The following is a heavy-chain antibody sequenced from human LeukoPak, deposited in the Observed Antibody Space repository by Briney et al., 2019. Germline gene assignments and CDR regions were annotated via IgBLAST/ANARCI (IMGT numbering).Heavy chain of an antibody. CDR2: ISYTGTYI. CDR3: VRDRGTYRPIDY. Sequence: GGSLRLSCAASAFSLNAYNMNRVRQAPGKGLEWVSSISYTGTYIYYADSVKGRFTISRDNAQNSLYLQMNSLRAEDTAIYYCVRDRGTYRPIDYWGQGTLVTVSS. CDR1: AFSLNAYN. V-gene: IGHV3-21*04. D-gene: IGHD1-26*01. J-gene: IGHJ4*02.